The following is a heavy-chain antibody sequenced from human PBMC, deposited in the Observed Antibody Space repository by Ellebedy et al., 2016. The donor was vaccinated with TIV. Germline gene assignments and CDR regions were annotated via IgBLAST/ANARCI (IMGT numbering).Heavy chain of an antibody. Sequence: MPSETLSLTCAVYGGSFSGYYWSWIRQHPEQGLDWIGEINHSVSTNYNPSLKLRITMSVDTSKNQFYLKLSSVTAADTAVYYCARHRVRYYYGSGSSPYDYWGQGTLVTVSS. D-gene: IGHD3-10*01. CDR1: GGSFSGYY. CDR3: ARHRVRYYYGSGSSPYDY. V-gene: IGHV4-34*10. J-gene: IGHJ4*02. CDR2: INHSVST.